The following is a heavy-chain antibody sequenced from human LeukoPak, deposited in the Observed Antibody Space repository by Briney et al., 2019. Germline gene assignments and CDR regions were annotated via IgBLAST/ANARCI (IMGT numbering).Heavy chain of an antibody. CDR3: AKDRSFSYFDY. J-gene: IGHJ4*02. CDR2: ISYDGSNK. Sequence: GGSLRLSCAASGFTFSYYGIHWVRQAPGKGLEWVAVISYDGSNKYYADSVKGRFTISRDNSKNTLYLQMNSLRAEDTAVYYCAKDRSFSYFDYWGQGTLVTVSS. CDR1: GFTFSYYG. D-gene: IGHD3-10*01. V-gene: IGHV3-30*18.